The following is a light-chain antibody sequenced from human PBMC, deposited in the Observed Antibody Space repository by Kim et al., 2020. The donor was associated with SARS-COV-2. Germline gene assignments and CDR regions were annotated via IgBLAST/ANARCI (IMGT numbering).Light chain of an antibody. CDR1: QSLLHRNGKTY. J-gene: IGKJ2*03. Sequence: QPAAISCKSSQSLLHRNGKTYLYWYLQKPGQPPQLLIYEVFNRFSGVPDRFSGSGSGTDFTLKISRVEAEDVGLYYCMQTIQHPYSFGQGTKLEI. CDR2: EVF. V-gene: IGKV2D-29*01. CDR3: MQTIQHPYS.